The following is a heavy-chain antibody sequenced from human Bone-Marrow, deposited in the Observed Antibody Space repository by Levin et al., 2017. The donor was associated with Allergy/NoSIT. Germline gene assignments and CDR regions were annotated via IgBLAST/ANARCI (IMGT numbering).Heavy chain of an antibody. D-gene: IGHD6-13*01. CDR1: GLTVSSNY. CDR2: IYSGGNT. J-gene: IGHJ4*02. Sequence: GGSLRFSCAASGLTVSSNYMTWVRQAPGRGLELVSAIYSGGNTFNADSVKGRFTISRDNSKTTLYLQMNSLRVEDTAVYYCASRPGAAAGPLDYWGQGTLVTVSS. CDR3: ASRPGAAAGPLDY. V-gene: IGHV3-66*01.